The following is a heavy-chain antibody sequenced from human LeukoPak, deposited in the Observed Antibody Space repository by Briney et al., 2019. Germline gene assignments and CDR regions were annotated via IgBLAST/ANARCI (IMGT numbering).Heavy chain of an antibody. D-gene: IGHD3-3*01. J-gene: IGHJ6*02. CDR1: GDSVSSNSAA. V-gene: IGHV6-1*01. CDR2: TYYRSKWYN. CDR3: ARDEVFGVVTSSYYYYGMDA. Sequence: SQTLSLTCAISGDSVSSNSAAWNWIRQSPSRGLEWLGRTYYRSKWYNDYAVSVKSRITINPDTSKNQFSLQLNSVTPEDTAVYYCARDEVFGVVTSSYYYYGMDAWGQGTTVTVSS.